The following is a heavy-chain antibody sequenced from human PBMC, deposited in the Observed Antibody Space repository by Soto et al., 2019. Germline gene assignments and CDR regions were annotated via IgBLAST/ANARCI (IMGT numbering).Heavy chain of an antibody. Sequence: SETLSLTCAVSGGSISSSNWWSWVRQPPGKGLEWIGEIYHSGSTNYNPSLKSRVTIPVDKSKNQFSLKLSSVTAADTAVYYCARASGDILTGYYTSYGMDVWGQGTSVTVSS. J-gene: IGHJ6*02. CDR1: GGSISSSNW. V-gene: IGHV4-4*02. CDR3: ARASGDILTGYYTSYGMDV. CDR2: IYHSGST. D-gene: IGHD3-9*01.